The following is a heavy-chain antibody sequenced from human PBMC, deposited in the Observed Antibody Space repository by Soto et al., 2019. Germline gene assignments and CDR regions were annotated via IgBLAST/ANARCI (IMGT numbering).Heavy chain of an antibody. CDR2: ISAYNGNT. Sequence: ASVKVSCKASGYTFTSYGISWVRQAPGQGLEWMGWISAYNGNTNYAQKLQGRVTMTTDTSTSTAYMELSSLRSEDTAVYYCARVPGYSSGWYTHYYYYYGMDVWGQGTTVTVSS. V-gene: IGHV1-18*01. J-gene: IGHJ6*02. D-gene: IGHD6-19*01. CDR3: ARVPGYSSGWYTHYYYYYGMDV. CDR1: GYTFTSYG.